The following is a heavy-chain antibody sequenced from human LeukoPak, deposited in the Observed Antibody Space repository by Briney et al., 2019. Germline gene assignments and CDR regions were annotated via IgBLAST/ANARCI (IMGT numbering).Heavy chain of an antibody. D-gene: IGHD3-10*01. CDR1: GGSMSNNY. CDR3: ARHIRGAYYYFDY. V-gene: IGHV4-59*08. CDR2: IYYSGST. J-gene: IGHJ4*02. Sequence: SETLSLTCTVSGGSMSNNYWSWIRQPPGKGPEWIGYIYYSGSTNYNPSLKSRVTISVDTSKSQFSLKLRSVTAADTAVYYCARHIRGAYYYFDYWGQGTLVTVSS.